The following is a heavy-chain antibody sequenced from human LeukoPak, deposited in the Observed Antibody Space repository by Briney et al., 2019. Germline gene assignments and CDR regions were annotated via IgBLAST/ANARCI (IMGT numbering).Heavy chain of an antibody. J-gene: IGHJ4*02. Sequence: GGSLRLSCAASGFTFKNYGMSWVRQAPGKGLEGVAFIWHDGSNKYYADNVKGRFTIYKDKYKHKLYLHMHSLRVDDTAVYYCATWQVIAYWGQGTLATVSS. CDR1: GFTFKNYG. D-gene: IGHD3-10*01. CDR3: ATWQVIAY. V-gene: IGHV3-33*08. CDR2: IWHDGSNK.